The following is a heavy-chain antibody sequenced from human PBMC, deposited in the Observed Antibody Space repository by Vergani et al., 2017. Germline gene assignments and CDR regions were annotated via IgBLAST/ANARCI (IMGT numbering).Heavy chain of an antibody. J-gene: IGHJ5*02. Sequence: QLQLQESGPGLVKPSATLSLTCSVSGASLRSSNYYWGWIRQPPGKGLEWIASIYYSGITYYNQSLKSRVTISVDTSKYQFSLKLSSVTAADTAVYFCARHSTVEWLVKLGWIDPWGQGILVTVSS. CDR3: ARHSTVEWLVKLGWIDP. CDR1: GASLRSSNYY. V-gene: IGHV4-39*01. CDR2: IYYSGIT. D-gene: IGHD6-19*01.